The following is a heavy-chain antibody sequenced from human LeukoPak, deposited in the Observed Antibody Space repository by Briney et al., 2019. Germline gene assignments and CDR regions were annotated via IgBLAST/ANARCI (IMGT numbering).Heavy chain of an antibody. V-gene: IGHV3-23*01. CDR1: GFTFSSYA. CDR3: AKDHPDWGSSFQY. J-gene: IGHJ4*02. Sequence: GRSLRLSCAASGFTFSSYAMNWVRQAPGKGLEWVSAIPGGGGSTYYADSVKGRFTISRDNSKNTLYLQMNSLRDEDTAVYYCAKDHPDWGSSFQYWGQGTLVTVSS. D-gene: IGHD7-27*01. CDR2: IPGGGGST.